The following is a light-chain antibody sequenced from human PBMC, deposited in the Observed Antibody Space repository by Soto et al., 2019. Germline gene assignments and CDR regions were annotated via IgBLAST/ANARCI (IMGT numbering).Light chain of an antibody. CDR2: GAS. CDR1: QNVPANF. V-gene: IGKV3-20*01. CDR3: PQYGRSQFN. J-gene: IGKJ2*01. Sequence: DIVLTQSPGTLSLSPGERATLSCRASQNVPANFLAWYQRKPGQAPRLLIYGASNRAADIPDRFNGTGSGKYFTLSINTLEPEDFGMYFCPQYGRSQFNFGKGTKLDIK.